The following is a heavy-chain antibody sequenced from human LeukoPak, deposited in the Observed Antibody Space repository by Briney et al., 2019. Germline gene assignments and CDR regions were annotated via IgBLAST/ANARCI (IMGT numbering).Heavy chain of an antibody. CDR1: GFTFDDYA. J-gene: IGHJ4*02. D-gene: IGHD6-13*01. CDR3: AKDALIAAAGSYFDY. CDR2: ISWNSGSV. V-gene: IGHV3-9*01. Sequence: PGGSLRLSCAASGFTFDDYAMHWVRQAPGKGLEWVSGISWNSGSVGYADSVKGRFTNSRDNAKNSLYLQMNSLRAEDTALYYCAKDALIAAAGSYFDYWGQGTLVTVSS.